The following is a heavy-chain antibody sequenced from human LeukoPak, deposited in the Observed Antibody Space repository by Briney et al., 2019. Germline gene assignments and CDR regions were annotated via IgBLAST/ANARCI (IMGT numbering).Heavy chain of an antibody. CDR1: GYTFTGYV. J-gene: IGHJ4*02. Sequence: ASVKVSCKASGYTFTGYVMHWLRQAPGQGLEWMGRINPNSGGTNYAQDFQGRVTITRDTSINTAYMELSRLTSDDSAVYYCARDLSSTSNWELDYWGQGTLVTVSS. CDR3: ARDLSSTSNWELDY. V-gene: IGHV1-2*06. CDR2: INPNSGGT. D-gene: IGHD1-26*01.